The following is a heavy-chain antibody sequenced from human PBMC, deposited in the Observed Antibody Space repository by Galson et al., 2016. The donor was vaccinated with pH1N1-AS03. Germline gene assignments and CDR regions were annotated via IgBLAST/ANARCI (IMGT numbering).Heavy chain of an antibody. CDR3: VMDTTTWMRFDY. CDR2: IYHSGST. Sequence: ETLSLTCTVSGGSISSSTYYWGWVRQPPGKGLEWIGNIYHSGSTYYNPSLKSRVTISLDKSKNQFSLKLNSVTAADTAVYFCVMDTTTWMRFDYWGQGSRVIVSS. CDR1: GGSISSSTYY. D-gene: IGHD1-1*01. J-gene: IGHJ4*02. V-gene: IGHV4-39*07.